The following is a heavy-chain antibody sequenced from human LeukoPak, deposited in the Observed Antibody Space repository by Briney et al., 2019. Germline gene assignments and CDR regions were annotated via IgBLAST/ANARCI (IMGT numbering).Heavy chain of an antibody. CDR1: GYTFTSYD. J-gene: IGHJ6*03. D-gene: IGHD2/OR15-2a*01. CDR2: MNPNSGNT. Sequence: GASVKVSCKASGYTFTSYDINWVRQATGQGLEWMGWMNPNSGNTGYAQKFQGRVTMTRNTSISTAYMELSSLRSEDTAVYYCARVFSRVYYYYYYMDVWGKRTTVTVSS. CDR3: ARVFSRVYYYYYYMDV. V-gene: IGHV1-8*01.